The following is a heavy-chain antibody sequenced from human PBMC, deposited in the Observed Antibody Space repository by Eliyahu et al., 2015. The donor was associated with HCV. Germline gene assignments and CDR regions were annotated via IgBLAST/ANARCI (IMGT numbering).Heavy chain of an antibody. V-gene: IGHV4-39*01. CDR1: GGXXSXXSYY. CDR3: ARWGVAVAGTGWFDP. Sequence: QLQLQESGPGLVKPSETLSLTCXVSGGXXSXXSYYWGWIRQPPGKGLEWIGSIYYSGSTYYNPSLKSRVTISVDTSKNQFSLKLSSVTAADTAVYYCARWGVAVAGTGWFDPWGQGTLVTVSS. J-gene: IGHJ5*02. CDR2: IYYSGST. D-gene: IGHD6-19*01.